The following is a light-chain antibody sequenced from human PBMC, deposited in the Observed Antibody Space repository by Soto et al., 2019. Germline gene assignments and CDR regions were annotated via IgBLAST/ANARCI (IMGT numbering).Light chain of an antibody. CDR1: QSINNW. J-gene: IGKJ1*01. CDR2: RAS. Sequence: DIRMTQSPSTLSASVGDRVTITCRASQSINNWLAWYQQKPGKAPKLLIYRASSLDNGVPSRFSGRGSGTELIFTITSLPPDDFATYYCQQYSSDSTFGQGTKVEIK. V-gene: IGKV1-5*03. CDR3: QQYSSDST.